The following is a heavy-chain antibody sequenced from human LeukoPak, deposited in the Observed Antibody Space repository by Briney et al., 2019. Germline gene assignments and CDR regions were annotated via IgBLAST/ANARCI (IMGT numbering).Heavy chain of an antibody. V-gene: IGHV3-30*03. CDR1: GFTFSSYG. CDR2: ISYDGSNK. Sequence: GGSLRLSCAASGFTFSSYGMHWVRQAPGKGLEWVAVISYDGSNKYYADSVKGRFTISRDNSKNTLYLQMNSLRAEDTAVYYCARRNGYCSSTSCYPRFDYWGQGTLVTVSS. CDR3: ARRNGYCSSTSCYPRFDY. J-gene: IGHJ4*02. D-gene: IGHD2-2*01.